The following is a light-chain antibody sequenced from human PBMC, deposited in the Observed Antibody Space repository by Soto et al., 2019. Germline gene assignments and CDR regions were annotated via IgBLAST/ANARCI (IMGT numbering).Light chain of an antibody. Sequence: EVILTQSPATLSVAPGERATLSCRASQNVNIDLAWYQQKPGQPPRLLIYDASNRATGIPARFSGSGSGTDFTLTISSLEPEDFAVYYCQQYTQWPITFGQGTRLEIK. CDR3: QQYTQWPIT. J-gene: IGKJ5*01. CDR1: QNVNID. CDR2: DAS. V-gene: IGKV3D-15*01.